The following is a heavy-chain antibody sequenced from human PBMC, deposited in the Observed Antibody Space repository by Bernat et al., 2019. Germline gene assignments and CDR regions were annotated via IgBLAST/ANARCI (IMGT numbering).Heavy chain of an antibody. CDR2: IYYSGST. CDR3: ARVQEGSGYDWDAFDI. Sequence: QVQLQQWGAGLLKPSETLSLTCTVSGGSISSYYWSWIRQPPGKGLEWIGYIYYSGSTNYNPSLKSRVTISVDTSKNQFSLKLSSVTAADTAVYYCARVQEGSGYDWDAFDIWGQGTMVTVSS. J-gene: IGHJ3*02. CDR1: GGSISSYY. V-gene: IGHV4-59*01. D-gene: IGHD5-12*01.